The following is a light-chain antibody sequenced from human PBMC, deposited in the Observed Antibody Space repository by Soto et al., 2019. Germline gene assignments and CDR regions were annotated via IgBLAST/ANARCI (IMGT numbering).Light chain of an antibody. CDR2: GAS. CDR3: QQYNNWLRG. V-gene: IGKV3-15*01. J-gene: IGKJ1*01. Sequence: EIVMTQSPATLSVSPGERATLSCRASKSVSSNLAWYQQKPGQAPRLLIYGASTRATGIPARFSGSGSGTEFTLTISSLQSEDFAVYYCQQYNNWLRGFGQGTKVEIK. CDR1: KSVSSN.